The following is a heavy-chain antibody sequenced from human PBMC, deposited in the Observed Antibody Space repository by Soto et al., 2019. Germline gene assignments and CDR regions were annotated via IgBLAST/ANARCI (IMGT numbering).Heavy chain of an antibody. CDR1: GFTFSTYS. CDR2: ISSSSYYI. CDR3: ARHSLDGRGWSIDY. J-gene: IGHJ4*02. Sequence: EVQLLESGGGLVKPGGSLRLSCAASGFTFSTYSMNLVRQATGKGLEWVSSISSSSYYIYYSDSVRGRFSISRDYAKSSLSLQMNSLRAEDTAVYYCARHSLDGRGWSIDYWGQGTLVTVSS. V-gene: IGHV3-21*01. D-gene: IGHD6-19*01.